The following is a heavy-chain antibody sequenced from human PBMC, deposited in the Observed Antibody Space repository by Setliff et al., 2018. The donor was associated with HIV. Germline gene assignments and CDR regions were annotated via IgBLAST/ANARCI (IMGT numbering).Heavy chain of an antibody. CDR1: GYTFSSYD. CDR2: IIPMFGTT. D-gene: IGHD5-12*01. J-gene: IGHJ6*03. V-gene: IGHV1-69*13. Sequence: SVKVSCKASGYTFSSYDINWVRQATGQGLEWMGGIIPMFGTTNYAQKFQGRVTITADESTSTVYMELTSLRFEDTAVYYCARVGEMATIGYSYYYMDVWGKGTTVTVSS. CDR3: ARVGEMATIGYSYYYMDV.